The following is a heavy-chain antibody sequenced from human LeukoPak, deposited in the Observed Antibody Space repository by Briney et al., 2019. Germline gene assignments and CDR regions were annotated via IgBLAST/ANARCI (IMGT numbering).Heavy chain of an antibody. D-gene: IGHD2-8*01. CDR3: VRDLILVWTPGDDFDY. J-gene: IGHJ4*02. CDR2: INEAGSII. V-gene: IGHV3-74*01. CDR1: GFTFSSYW. Sequence: GGSLRLSCAPSGFTFSSYWMHWVRQAPGKGLEWVSRINEAGSIITYADSVKGRFTISRDNAKNTLYLKMNSLRAEDTAVYYCVRDLILVWTPGDDFDYWGQGTLVTVSS.